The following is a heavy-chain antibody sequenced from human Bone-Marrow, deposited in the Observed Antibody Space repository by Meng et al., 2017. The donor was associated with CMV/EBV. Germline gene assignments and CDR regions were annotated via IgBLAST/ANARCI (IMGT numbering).Heavy chain of an antibody. CDR1: TFSSYA. Sequence: TFSSYAMSWVRQAPGKGLEWIGSIYYSGSTYYNPSLKSRVTISVDTSKNQFSLKLSSVTAADTAVYYCARVRGYCSSTSCYTWYYYYGMDDWGQGTTVTVSS. J-gene: IGHJ6*02. CDR2: IYYSGST. V-gene: IGHV4-39*07. CDR3: ARVRGYCSSTSCYTWYYYYGMDD. D-gene: IGHD2-2*02.